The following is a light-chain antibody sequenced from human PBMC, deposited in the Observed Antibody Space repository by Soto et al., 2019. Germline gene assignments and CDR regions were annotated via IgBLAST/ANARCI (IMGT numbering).Light chain of an antibody. Sequence: QSALTQPASVSGSPGQSITISCTGTSRDIGRDNLVSWYQQHPGKAPKLIIYEGSKRPSGVSNRFSGSKSDNTASLTISGLQAEDEGDYYCCSYAGRNILLFGGGTKVTVL. CDR3: CSYAGRNILL. V-gene: IGLV2-23*01. J-gene: IGLJ2*01. CDR2: EGS. CDR1: SRDIGRDNL.